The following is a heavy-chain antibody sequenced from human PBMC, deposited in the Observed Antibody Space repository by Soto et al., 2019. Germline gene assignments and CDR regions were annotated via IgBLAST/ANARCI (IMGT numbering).Heavy chain of an antibody. V-gene: IGHV4-30-4*01. Sequence: PSETLSLTCTISGGSISIGDYDWSGIRQPPGKGLEWIGYIYYSGSTYYNPSLKSRVTISVDTSKKQFSLKLSSVTAADTAVYYCARKDGSYNLPYWGQGTLVTVSS. CDR2: IYYSGST. CDR3: ARKDGSYNLPY. CDR1: GGSISIGDYD. D-gene: IGHD1-26*01. J-gene: IGHJ4*02.